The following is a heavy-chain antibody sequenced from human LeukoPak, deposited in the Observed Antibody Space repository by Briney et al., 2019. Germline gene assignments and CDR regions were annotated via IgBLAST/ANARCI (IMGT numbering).Heavy chain of an antibody. CDR2: IEQEGSEK. V-gene: IGHV3-7*05. D-gene: IGHD3-3*01. CDR3: ARRGRIFGVVIIGYFDY. CDR1: GFTFSSYW. J-gene: IGHJ4*02. Sequence: GGSLRLSCAASGFTFSSYWMSWVRQAPGKGLEWVASIEQEGSEKNYVDSVKGRFTISRDNAKNSLYLQMNNLRAEDTAVYYCARRGRIFGVVIIGYFDYWGQGTLVTVSS.